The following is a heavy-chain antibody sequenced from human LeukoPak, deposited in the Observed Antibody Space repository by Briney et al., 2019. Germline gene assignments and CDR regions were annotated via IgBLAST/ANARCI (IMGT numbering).Heavy chain of an antibody. D-gene: IGHD1-1*01. J-gene: IGHJ4*02. CDR2: IGTAGDT. CDR1: GFTFSDYD. V-gene: IGHV3-13*01. Sequence: SGGSLRLSRAASGFTFSDYDMHWVRHPTGKGLEWVAAIGTAGDTYYTGSVKGRFTISRENAKNSLYLQMNSLRAGDTAVYYCARVAKERVGGVYYFDYWGQGTLVTVSS. CDR3: ARVAKERVGGVYYFDY.